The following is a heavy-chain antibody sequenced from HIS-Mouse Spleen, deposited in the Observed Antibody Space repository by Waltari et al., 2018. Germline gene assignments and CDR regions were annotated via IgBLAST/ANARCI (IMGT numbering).Heavy chain of an antibody. CDR2: IIPIFGTA. V-gene: IGHV1-69*01. CDR1: EGTFSSYA. Sequence: QVQLVQSGAEVKKPGSSVTVSCKASEGTFSSYAISWVRRAPGQGLEWMGGIIPIFGTANYAQKFQGRVTITADESTSTAYMELSSLRSEDTAVYYCARTAVAGRSLYYFDYWGQGTLVTVSS. J-gene: IGHJ4*02. CDR3: ARTAVAGRSLYYFDY. D-gene: IGHD6-19*01.